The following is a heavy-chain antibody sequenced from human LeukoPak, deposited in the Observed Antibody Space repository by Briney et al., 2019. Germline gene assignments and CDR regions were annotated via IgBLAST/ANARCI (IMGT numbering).Heavy chain of an antibody. CDR3: ARARNSGDY. J-gene: IGHJ4*02. CDR1: GFAFRIFS. CDR2: ISDNNRDN. V-gene: IGHV3-48*02. D-gene: IGHD4-23*01. Sequence: GGSLRLSCSASGFAFRIFSMSWVRQAPGKGLEWISSISDNNRDNYFADSVKGRFTISRDNAKNSLYLQMNSLRDEDTAVYYCARARNSGDYWGQGTLVTVSS.